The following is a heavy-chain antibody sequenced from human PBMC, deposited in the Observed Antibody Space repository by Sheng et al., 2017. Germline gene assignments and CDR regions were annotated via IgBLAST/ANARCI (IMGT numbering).Heavy chain of an antibody. D-gene: IGHD6-13*01. CDR2: INPNSGVT. V-gene: IGHV1-2*02. Sequence: QVQLVQSGAEVKKPGASVRVSCKASGYTFTGYYLHWVRQAPGQRLESMGWINPNSGVTHTAPKFQGRLTLTRDTSISTAYMELSSLTSDDTAVYYCASIPGFSSPYWGQGTLVTVSS. CDR1: GYTFTGYY. J-gene: IGHJ4*02. CDR3: ASIPGFSSPY.